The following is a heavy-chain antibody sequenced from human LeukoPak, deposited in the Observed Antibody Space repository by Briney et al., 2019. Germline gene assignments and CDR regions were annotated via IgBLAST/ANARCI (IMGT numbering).Heavy chain of an antibody. J-gene: IGHJ4*02. CDR1: GGSISSYY. V-gene: IGHV4-59*01. CDR2: IYYSGST. D-gene: IGHD3-3*01. CDR3: ARGGITIFGVVIPKGAPFDY. Sequence: SETLSLTCTVSGGSISSYYWSWIRQPPGKGLEWIGYIYYSGSTNYNPSLKSRVTISVDTSKNQYSLKLSSVTAADTAVYYCARGGITIFGVVIPKGAPFDYWGQGTLVTVSS.